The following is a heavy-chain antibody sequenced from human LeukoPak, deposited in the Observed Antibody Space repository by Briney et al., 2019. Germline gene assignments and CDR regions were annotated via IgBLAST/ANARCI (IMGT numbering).Heavy chain of an antibody. J-gene: IGHJ4*02. CDR1: VYTLTTCG. CDR3: ARRQGTTLSFDY. V-gene: IGHV1-18*01. CDR2: INAYNGNT. D-gene: IGHD1-1*01. Sequence: ASVTVSCKSSVYTLTTCGYSWVRMAPGQGLELMGWINAYNGNTNYAQKLQGRVTMTTETSTSTAYMVLRSLRSDDTAVYYCARRQGTTLSFDYWGQGTLVTVSS.